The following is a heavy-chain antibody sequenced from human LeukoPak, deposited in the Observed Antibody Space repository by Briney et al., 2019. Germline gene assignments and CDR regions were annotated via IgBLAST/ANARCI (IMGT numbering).Heavy chain of an antibody. V-gene: IGHV3-11*01. Sequence: GGSLRLSCAASGLTFSDYYMSWIRQAPGKGLEWVSYISSSGSTIYYADSVKGRFTISRDNAKNSLYLQMNSLRAEDTAVYYCARGYFWSGFYYYGMDVWGQGTTVTVSS. J-gene: IGHJ6*02. CDR1: GLTFSDYY. D-gene: IGHD3-3*01. CDR2: ISSSGSTI. CDR3: ARGYFWSGFYYYGMDV.